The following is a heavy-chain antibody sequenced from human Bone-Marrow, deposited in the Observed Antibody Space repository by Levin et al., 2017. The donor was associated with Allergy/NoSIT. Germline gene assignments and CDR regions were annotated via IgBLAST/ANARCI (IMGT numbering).Heavy chain of an antibody. CDR3: ARGYDILTGSDGIGPSFDL. V-gene: IGHV3-74*01. J-gene: IGHJ2*01. CDR2: INSDGSST. D-gene: IGHD3-9*01. Sequence: GESLKISCAASGFTFSSYWMHWVRQAPGKGLVWVSRINSDGSSTSYADSVKGRFTISRDNAKNTLYLQMNSLRAEDTAVYYCARGYDILTGSDGIGPSFDLWGRGTLVTVSS. CDR1: GFTFSSYW.